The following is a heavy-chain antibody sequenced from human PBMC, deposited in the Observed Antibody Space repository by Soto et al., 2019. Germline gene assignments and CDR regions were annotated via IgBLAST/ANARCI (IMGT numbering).Heavy chain of an antibody. J-gene: IGHJ4*02. D-gene: IGHD6-19*01. CDR2: VSYDGNNK. Sequence: LRLSCAASGFTFRTYAIHWVRHAPGKGLEWAAFVSYDGNNKNYADSVKGRFTISRDNSKNTVYLQMNSLTAEDTAVYYCARSYKSGWYYFDYWGQGTLVTVSS. V-gene: IGHV3-30-3*01. CDR1: GFTFRTYA. CDR3: ARSYKSGWYYFDY.